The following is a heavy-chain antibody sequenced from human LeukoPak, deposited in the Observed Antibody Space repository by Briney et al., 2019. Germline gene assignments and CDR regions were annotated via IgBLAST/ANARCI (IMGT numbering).Heavy chain of an antibody. V-gene: IGHV3-23*01. D-gene: IGHD1-26*01. CDR1: GFTFSSYG. J-gene: IGHJ4*02. CDR2: ISGSGGST. Sequence: PGGSLRLSCAASGFTFSSYGMSWVRQAPGKGLEWVSAISGSGGSTYYADSVKGRFNISRDNSKNTLYLQMNSLRAEDTAVYYCARDRLAFYTGSYFGGYDYWGQGTLVTVSS. CDR3: ARDRLAFYTGSYFGGYDY.